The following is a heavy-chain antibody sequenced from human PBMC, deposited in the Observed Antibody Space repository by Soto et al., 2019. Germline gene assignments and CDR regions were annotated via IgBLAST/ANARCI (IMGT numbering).Heavy chain of an antibody. Sequence: SETLSLTCTVSGGSISSGGYYWSWIRQHPGKGLEWIGYIYYSGSTYYNPSLKSRVTISVDTSKNQFSLKLSSVTAADTAVYYFARTDIVVVPAAHYYGMDVWGQGTTVTVSS. CDR1: GGSISSGGYY. CDR2: IYYSGST. V-gene: IGHV4-31*03. J-gene: IGHJ6*02. D-gene: IGHD2-2*01. CDR3: ARTDIVVVPAAHYYGMDV.